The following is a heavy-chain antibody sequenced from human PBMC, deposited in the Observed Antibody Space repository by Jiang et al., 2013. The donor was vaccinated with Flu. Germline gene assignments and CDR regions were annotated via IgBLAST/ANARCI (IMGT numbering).Heavy chain of an antibody. V-gene: IGHV3-23*01. CDR2: LSGSGVST. Sequence: QLLESGGGLVQPGGSLRLSCAASGFTFSSYAMSWVRQAPGKGLEWVSSLSGSGVSTDYADSVKGRFTISRDNSKNTLYPQMNSLRAEDTAVYYCAKGGGSTPRNAFDIWGQGTMVTVSS. J-gene: IGHJ3*02. D-gene: IGHD6-13*01. CDR3: AKGGGSTPRNAFDI. CDR1: GFTFSSYA.